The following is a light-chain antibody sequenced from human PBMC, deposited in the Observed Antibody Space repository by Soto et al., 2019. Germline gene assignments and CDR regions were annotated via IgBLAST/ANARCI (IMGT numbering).Light chain of an antibody. CDR2: DAS. V-gene: IGKV3D-20*02. Sequence: EIVLTQSPGTLSLSPGERATLSCRASQSVSSSYLAWYHQKPGQAPRLLIYDASNRATGIPARFSGSGSGTDFTLTISSLEPEDFAVYYCQQRSSLTFGGGTKVDIK. CDR3: QQRSSLT. CDR1: QSVSSSY. J-gene: IGKJ4*01.